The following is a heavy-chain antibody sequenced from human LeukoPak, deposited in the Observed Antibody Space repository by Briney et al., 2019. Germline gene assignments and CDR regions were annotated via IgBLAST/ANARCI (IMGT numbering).Heavy chain of an antibody. CDR1: GGTFSSYA. Sequence: ASVKVSCKASGGTFSSYAISWVRQAPGRGLEWMGGIIPIFGTANYAQKFQGRVTITADESTSTAYMELSSLRSEDTAVYYCARSGYCSGGSCRSAFDIWGQGTMVTVSS. CDR3: ARSGYCSGGSCRSAFDI. D-gene: IGHD2-15*01. CDR2: IIPIFGTA. V-gene: IGHV1-69*13. J-gene: IGHJ3*02.